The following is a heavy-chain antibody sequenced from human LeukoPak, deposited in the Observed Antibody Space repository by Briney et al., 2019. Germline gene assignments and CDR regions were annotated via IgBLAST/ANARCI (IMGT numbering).Heavy chain of an antibody. D-gene: IGHD3-10*01. CDR1: GYSFTTYW. CDR3: ARLGGDTYYFGSGSYSNWYFDL. J-gene: IGHJ2*01. Sequence: GESLKISCKASGYSFTTYWIGWVRQMPGKGLECMGIIYPDDSDTTYSPSFQGQVTISADKSFSTAYLQWSSLKASDTAIYYCARLGGDTYYFGSGSYSNWYFDLWGRGTLVSVSS. CDR2: IYPDDSDT. V-gene: IGHV5-51*01.